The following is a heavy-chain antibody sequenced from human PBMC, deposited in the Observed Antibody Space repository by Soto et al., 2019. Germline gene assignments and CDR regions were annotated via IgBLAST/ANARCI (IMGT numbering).Heavy chain of an antibody. J-gene: IGHJ6*03. Sequence: ASVKVSCKASEYTFSSYDINWVRQATGQGLEWMGWMNPNSGDTGYAQQFQGRVTMTRNTSISTAYMELSSLRSEDTAVYYCARGRDYGDYHGGGYYYMDVWGKGTTVTVSS. D-gene: IGHD4-17*01. CDR1: EYTFSSYD. V-gene: IGHV1-8*01. CDR3: ARGRDYGDYHGGGYYYMDV. CDR2: MNPNSGDT.